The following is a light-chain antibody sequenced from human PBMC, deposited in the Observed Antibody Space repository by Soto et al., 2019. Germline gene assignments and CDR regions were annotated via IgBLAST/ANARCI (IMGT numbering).Light chain of an antibody. CDR1: SSNIGNNY. CDR3: GTWDSSLSAVA. CDR2: ENN. V-gene: IGLV1-51*02. Sequence: QSVLTQPPSVSAAPGQKVTISCSGSSSNIGNNYVSWYQHLPGTAPKLLIYENNKRPSGIPDRFSGSKSGTSATLGITGLQTGDEANYYCGTWDSSLSAVAFGGGTQLTVL. J-gene: IGLJ2*01.